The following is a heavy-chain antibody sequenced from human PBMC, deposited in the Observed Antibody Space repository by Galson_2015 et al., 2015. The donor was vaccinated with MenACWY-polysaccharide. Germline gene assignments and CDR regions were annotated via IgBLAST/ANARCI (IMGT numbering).Heavy chain of an antibody. CDR2: IFSSLGKV. CDR3: AIHPELDYGDVNGFDV. D-gene: IGHD4-17*01. V-gene: IGHV1-69*04. Sequence: SVKVSCKASGDIFSRYAMSWARQAPGHRPECLGRIFSSLGKVDYSQKFRGRVTITADKSTSTAYMDLSSLKSQDTAVYYCAIHPELDYGDVNGFDVGGPGTMVTVS. J-gene: IGHJ3*01. CDR1: GDIFSRYA.